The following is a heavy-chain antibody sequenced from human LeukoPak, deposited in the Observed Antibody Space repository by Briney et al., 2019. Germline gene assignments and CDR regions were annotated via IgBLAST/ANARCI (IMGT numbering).Heavy chain of an antibody. D-gene: IGHD1-1*01. CDR2: ISSSSTYT. CDR1: GFSFTSYT. CDR3: AREPRLGTTGTTAYTMDV. Sequence: PGESLRLSCVASGFSFTSYTMNWVRQAPGKGLEWVSSISSSSTYTHYADSVKGRFTISRDNAKNSLYLQMNSLRAEDTAVYDCAREPRLGTTGTTAYTMDVWGKGTTVTVSS. J-gene: IGHJ6*04. V-gene: IGHV3-21*06.